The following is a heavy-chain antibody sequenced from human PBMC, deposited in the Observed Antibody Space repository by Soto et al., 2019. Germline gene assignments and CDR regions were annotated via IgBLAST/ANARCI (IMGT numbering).Heavy chain of an antibody. J-gene: IGHJ4*02. CDR3: AKDPHKGPYDILTGYYHWRVLFSDY. D-gene: IGHD3-9*01. CDR2: ISGSGGST. V-gene: IGHV3-23*01. CDR1: GFTFSSYA. Sequence: GGSLRLSCAASGFTFSSYAMSWVRQAPGKGLEWVSAISGSGGSTYYADSVKGRFTISRDNSKNTLYLQMNSLRAEDTAVYYCAKDPHKGPYDILTGYYHWRVLFSDYWGQGTLVTVSS.